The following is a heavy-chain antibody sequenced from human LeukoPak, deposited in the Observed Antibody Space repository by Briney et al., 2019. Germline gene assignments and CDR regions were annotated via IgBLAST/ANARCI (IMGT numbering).Heavy chain of an antibody. V-gene: IGHV3-15*01. J-gene: IGHJ4*02. CDR2: IKSKTDGGTT. D-gene: IGHD6-19*01. CDR1: GFTFSNAW. CDR3: TTDRRPQWLPSSNNRYLDY. Sequence: GGSLRLSCAASGFTFSNAWMSWVRQAPGKGLEWVGRIKSKTDGGTTDYAAPVKGRFTISRDDSKNTLYLQVNSLKTEDTAVYYCTTDRRPQWLPSSNNRYLDYWGQGTLVTVSS.